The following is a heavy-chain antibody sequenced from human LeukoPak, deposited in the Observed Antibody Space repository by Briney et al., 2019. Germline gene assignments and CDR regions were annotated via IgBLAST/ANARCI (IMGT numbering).Heavy chain of an antibody. J-gene: IGHJ6*02. CDR2: IRGNGATT. V-gene: IGHV3-23*01. D-gene: IGHD5-18*01. CDR3: ARDIKVGTAMVIYYYYYGMDV. Sequence: PGGSLRLSCAASGITFSSHAMTWVRQAPGKGLEWVAAIRGNGATTDYADSVKGRFTISRDNAKNTLYLQMNSLRAEDTAVYYCARDIKVGTAMVIYYYYYGMDVWGQGTTVTVSS. CDR1: GITFSSHA.